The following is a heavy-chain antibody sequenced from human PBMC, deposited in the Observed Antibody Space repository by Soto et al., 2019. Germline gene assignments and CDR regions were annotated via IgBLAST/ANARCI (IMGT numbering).Heavy chain of an antibody. CDR3: ARVRRITMVRGVIPDVFDI. Sequence: AGGSLRLSCAASGFTFSSYGMHWVRQAPGKGLEWVAVIWYDGSNKYYADSVRGRFTISRDNSKNTLYLQMNSLRAEDTAVYYCARVRRITMVRGVIPDVFDIWGQGTMVTVSS. J-gene: IGHJ3*02. V-gene: IGHV3-33*01. CDR2: IWYDGSNK. D-gene: IGHD3-10*01. CDR1: GFTFSSYG.